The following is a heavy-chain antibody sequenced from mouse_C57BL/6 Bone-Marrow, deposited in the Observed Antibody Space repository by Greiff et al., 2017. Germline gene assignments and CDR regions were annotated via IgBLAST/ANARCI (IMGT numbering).Heavy chain of an antibody. D-gene: IGHD2-4*01. CDR3: ARYDYDGAWFAY. J-gene: IGHJ3*01. CDR2: IDPSDSYT. CDR1: GYTFTSYW. Sequence: VQLQQPGAELVKPGASVKLSCKASGYTFTSYWMQWVKQRPGQGLEWIGEIDPSDSYTNYNQKFKGKATLTVDTSSSTAYMQLSSLTSEDSAFYYCARYDYDGAWFAYWGQGTLVTVSA. V-gene: IGHV1-50*01.